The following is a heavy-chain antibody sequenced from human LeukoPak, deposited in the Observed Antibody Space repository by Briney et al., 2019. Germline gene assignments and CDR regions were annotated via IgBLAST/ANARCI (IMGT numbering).Heavy chain of an antibody. CDR1: GGSFSGYY. V-gene: IGHV4-34*01. J-gene: IGHJ4*02. CDR2: INHSGST. CDR3: ARRRVVVTAYDY. Sequence: SETLSLTCAVYGGSFSGYYWSWIRQPPGKGLEWIGEINHSGSTNYNPSLKSRVIISVDTSKNQFSLKLSSVTAADTAVYYCARRRVVVTAYDYWGQGTLVTVSS. D-gene: IGHD3-22*01.